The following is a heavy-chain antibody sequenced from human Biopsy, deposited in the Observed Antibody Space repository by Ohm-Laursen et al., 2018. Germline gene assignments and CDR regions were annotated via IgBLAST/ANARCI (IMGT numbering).Heavy chain of an antibody. CDR3: ARAPADQYAARNYYSSHAFDM. CDR1: GGSVSSNTNY. D-gene: IGHD3-10*01. CDR2: FYSSGTT. V-gene: IGHV4-61*01. Sequence: GTLSLTCTVSGGSVSSNTNYWAWIRQPPGKGLEWIGYFYSSGTTRYNPSLESRLSISMDTSKNEVSLRLTSMTAADTAVYFCARAPADQYAARNYYSSHAFDMWGQGTKVTVSS. J-gene: IGHJ3*02.